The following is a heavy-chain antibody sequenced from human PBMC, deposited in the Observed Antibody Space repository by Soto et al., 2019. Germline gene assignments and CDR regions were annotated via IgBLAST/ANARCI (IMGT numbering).Heavy chain of an antibody. Sequence: QVQLVESGGGVVQPGRSLRLSCAASGFTFSSDGMHWVRQAPGKGLAWVAVIWYDASNKYYADSVKGRFTISRDNSKNTLYLQMNRLRAEDTAVYYCARDCAGYSSGWYQRGGFDYWGQGTLVTVSS. V-gene: IGHV3-33*01. CDR3: ARDCAGYSSGWYQRGGFDY. J-gene: IGHJ4*02. CDR1: GFTFSSDG. D-gene: IGHD6-19*01. CDR2: IWYDASNK.